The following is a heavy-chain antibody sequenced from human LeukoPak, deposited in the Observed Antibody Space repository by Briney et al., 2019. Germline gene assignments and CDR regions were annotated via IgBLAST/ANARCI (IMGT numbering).Heavy chain of an antibody. CDR3: AKLSEPGRIRYFDWLSRYYYYYMDV. D-gene: IGHD3-9*01. V-gene: IGHV3-53*01. J-gene: IGHJ6*03. Sequence: GGSLRLSCTVSGFTVSTNSMSWVRQAPGKGLEWVSFIYSDNTHYSDSVKGRFTISRDNSKNTLYLQMNSLRAEDTAVYYCAKLSEPGRIRYFDWLSRYYYYYMDVWGKGTTVTISS. CDR2: IYSDNT. CDR1: GFTVSTNS.